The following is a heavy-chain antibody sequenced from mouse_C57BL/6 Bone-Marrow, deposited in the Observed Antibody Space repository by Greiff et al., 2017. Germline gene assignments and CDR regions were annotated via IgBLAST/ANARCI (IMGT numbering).Heavy chain of an antibody. CDR1: GFTFSSYA. D-gene: IGHD6-2*01. CDR3: SRAFLWSLDT. Sequence: DVKLVESGGGLVKPGGSLKLSCEASGFTFSSYAMSWVRQTPKQRLEWVANIEDGGSYTYYTDNVKGRFTISRDNAKNNLYVQMSHLTAEDTAMYYCSRAFLWSLDTWGTGPT. CDR2: IEDGGSYT. V-gene: IGHV5-4*03. J-gene: IGHJ1*03.